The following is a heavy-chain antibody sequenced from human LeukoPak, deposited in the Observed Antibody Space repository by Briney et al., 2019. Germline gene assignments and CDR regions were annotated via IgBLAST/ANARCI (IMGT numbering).Heavy chain of an antibody. D-gene: IGHD1-26*01. CDR1: GFTFSSYD. CDR3: ARQNTPHGNFDY. Sequence: GGSLRLSCAASGFTFSSYDMHWVRQATGKGLEWVSAIGVAANTFYSGSVKGRFTISRENAKNSLYLLMSSLRAEDTAVYYCARQNTPHGNFDYWGQGTLVTVST. J-gene: IGHJ4*02. V-gene: IGHV3-13*01. CDR2: IGVAANT.